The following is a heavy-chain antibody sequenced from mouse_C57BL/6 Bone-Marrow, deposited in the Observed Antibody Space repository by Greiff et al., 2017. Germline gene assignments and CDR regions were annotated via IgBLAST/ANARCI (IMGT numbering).Heavy chain of an antibody. V-gene: IGHV1-61*01. CDR1: GYTFTSYW. J-gene: IGHJ4*01. CDR2: IYPSDSET. D-gene: IGHD1-1*01. Sequence: QVQLQQSGAELVRPGSSVKLSCKASGYTFTSYWMDWVQQRPGQGLEWIGNIYPSDSETHYNQKFKDKATLPVDKSSSTAYMQLSSLTSEDSAVYYWARPIYYYGSSVPSYAMDYWGQGTSVTGSS. CDR3: ARPIYYYGSSVPSYAMDY.